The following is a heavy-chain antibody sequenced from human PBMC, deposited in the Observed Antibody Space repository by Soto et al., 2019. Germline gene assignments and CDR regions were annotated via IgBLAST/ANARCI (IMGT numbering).Heavy chain of an antibody. CDR3: ARGARDSTSSSLQYWGRFSEPVETRSAGDTSSFLDY. D-gene: IGHD6-6*01. CDR1: GFTSNKYD. CDR2: ITASGRGT. J-gene: IGHJ4*02. Sequence: GGSLRLSCIPSGFTSNKYDMSWVRQAPGKGLQWVSLITASGRGTSYADSVKGRLSISRDNSRNTVSLQLNTLRGEDTGIYYCARGARDSTSSSLQYWGRFSEPVETRSAGDTSSFLDYWGQGTLVTVSS. V-gene: IGHV3-23*01.